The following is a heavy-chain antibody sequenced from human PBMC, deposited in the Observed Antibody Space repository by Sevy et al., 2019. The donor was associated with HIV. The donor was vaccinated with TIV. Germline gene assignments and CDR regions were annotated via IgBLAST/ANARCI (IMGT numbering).Heavy chain of an antibody. J-gene: IGHJ4*02. Sequence: SGPTLVKPTQTLTLTCTFSGFSLSTRGVGVGWIRQPPGKALEWLALIYWDDDKRYSPSLKSRLTITKDTSKNQVVLTMTNMDPVDTATYYCAHSVGYYDSSGYYSAYWGQGTLVTVFS. D-gene: IGHD3-22*01. CDR3: AHSVGYYDSSGYYSAY. CDR2: IYWDDDK. V-gene: IGHV2-5*02. CDR1: GFSLSTRGVG.